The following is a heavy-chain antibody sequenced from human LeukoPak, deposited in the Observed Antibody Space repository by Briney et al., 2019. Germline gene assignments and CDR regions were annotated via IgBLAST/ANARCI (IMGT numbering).Heavy chain of an antibody. J-gene: IGHJ6*02. Sequence: SVKVSCKASGGTFSSYAISWVRQAPGQGLEWMGGIIPIFGTANYAQKFQGRVTITADESTSTAYMELSSLRSEDTAVYYCATTTGRYCSGGSCYVLGCYYGMDVWGQGTTVTVSS. CDR1: GGTFSSYA. CDR2: IIPIFGTA. CDR3: ATTTGRYCSGGSCYVLGCYYGMDV. D-gene: IGHD2-15*01. V-gene: IGHV1-69*01.